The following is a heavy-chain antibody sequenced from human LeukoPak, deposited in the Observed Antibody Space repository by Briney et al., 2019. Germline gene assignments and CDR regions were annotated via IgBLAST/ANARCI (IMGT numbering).Heavy chain of an antibody. Sequence: PSETLSLTCTVSGYSISSGYYWSWIRQPPGKGLEWIGSIYHSGSTYYNPSLKSRVTISVDTSKNQFSLKLSSVTAADTAVYYCARVSIAAAGDDAFDIWGQGTMVTVSS. CDR1: GYSISSGYY. D-gene: IGHD6-13*01. V-gene: IGHV4-38-2*02. J-gene: IGHJ3*02. CDR2: IYHSGST. CDR3: ARVSIAAAGDDAFDI.